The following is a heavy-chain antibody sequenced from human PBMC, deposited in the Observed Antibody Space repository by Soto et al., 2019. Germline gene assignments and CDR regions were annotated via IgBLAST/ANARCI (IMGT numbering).Heavy chain of an antibody. CDR3: ARHDRCFWGAKWFNP. D-gene: IGHD3-16*01. CDR2: ISAYNGNT. Sequence: ASVKVSCKASGYTFTSYGISWVRQAPGQGLEWMGWISAYNGNTNYAQKLQGRVTMTTDTSTSTAYMELRSRRSEDTAVYYCARHDRCFWGAKWFNPWGQGALVTVSS. V-gene: IGHV1-18*04. CDR1: GYTFTSYG. J-gene: IGHJ5*02.